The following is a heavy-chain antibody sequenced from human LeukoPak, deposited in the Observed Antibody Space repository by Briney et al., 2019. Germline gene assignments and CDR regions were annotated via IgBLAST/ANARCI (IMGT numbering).Heavy chain of an antibody. J-gene: IGHJ5*02. CDR2: IYHSGST. CDR3: ARHCPDYDILTGYYIGWFDP. D-gene: IGHD3-9*01. CDR1: GYSISSGFY. Sequence: PSETLSLTCTVAGYSISSGFYWGWIRQPPGKGLEWIGSIYHSGSTYYNPSLKSRVTISVDTSKNQFSLKLSSVTAADTAVYYCARHCPDYDILTGYYIGWFDPWGQGTLVTVSS. V-gene: IGHV4-38-2*02.